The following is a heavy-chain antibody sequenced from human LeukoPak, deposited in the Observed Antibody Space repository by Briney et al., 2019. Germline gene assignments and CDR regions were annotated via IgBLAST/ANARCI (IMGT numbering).Heavy chain of an antibody. J-gene: IGHJ4*02. CDR3: AKERGYGYNHIDY. V-gene: IGHV3-23*01. Sequence: GGSLRLSCEASGSPFSSYARNWVRQPPGKGLEWVSTISGSGGSTYYADSVKGRFTISRDKSKNTVYLQMNSLRAEDTAVYYCAKERGYGYNHIDYWGQGTLVTVSS. CDR1: GSPFSSYA. CDR2: ISGSGGST. D-gene: IGHD5-24*01.